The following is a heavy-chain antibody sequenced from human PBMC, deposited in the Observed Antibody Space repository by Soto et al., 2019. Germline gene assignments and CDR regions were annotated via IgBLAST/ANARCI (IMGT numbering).Heavy chain of an antibody. Sequence: EVQLLESGGGLVQPGGSLRLSCAASGFTFNNYAMSWVRQAPGKGLEWVSTVRGSGNSTYYADSVKGRFTISSDNSKNTLFLQMNSLRAEDTAVYYCAKHNTGNYHGGFGYWGQGTLVTVSS. CDR3: AKHNTGNYHGGFGY. CDR2: VRGSGNST. V-gene: IGHV3-23*01. D-gene: IGHD1-26*01. J-gene: IGHJ4*02. CDR1: GFTFNNYA.